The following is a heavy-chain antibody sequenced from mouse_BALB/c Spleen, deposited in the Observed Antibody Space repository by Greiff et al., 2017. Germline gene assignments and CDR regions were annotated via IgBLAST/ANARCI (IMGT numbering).Heavy chain of an antibody. D-gene: IGHD1-1*01. CDR2: ISSGGSYT. CDR1: GFTFSSYG. CDR3: ARKYYGSSEYYFDY. V-gene: IGHV5-6*01. J-gene: IGHJ2*01. Sequence: EVHLVESGGDLVKPGGSLKLSCAASGFTFSSYGMSWVRQTPDKRLEWVATISSGGSYTYYPDSVKGRFTISRDNAKNTLYLQMSSLKSEDTAMYYCARKYYGSSEYYFDYWGQGTTLTVSS.